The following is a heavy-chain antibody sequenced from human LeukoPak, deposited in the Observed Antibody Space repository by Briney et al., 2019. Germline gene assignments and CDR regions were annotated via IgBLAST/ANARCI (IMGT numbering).Heavy chain of an antibody. Sequence: PGGSLRLSCAASGFTFNTYSMNWVRQAPGKGLEWVSSISSDSTSIYSADSVKGRFTLSRDNAKNSLYLQMNSLRAEDTAVYYCAGDGSAWTYFDFWGQGTLVTVSS. CDR1: GFTFNTYS. V-gene: IGHV3-21*01. D-gene: IGHD6-19*01. J-gene: IGHJ4*02. CDR3: AGDGSAWTYFDF. CDR2: ISSDSTSI.